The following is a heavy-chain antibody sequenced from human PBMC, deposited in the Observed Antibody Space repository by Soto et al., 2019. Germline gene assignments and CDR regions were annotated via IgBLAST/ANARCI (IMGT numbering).Heavy chain of an antibody. CDR2: IYYTGST. D-gene: IGHD3-22*01. CDR1: GGSISSYY. J-gene: IGHJ5*02. CDR3: AGSSITMIVDWFDP. Sequence: SETLSLTCTVSGGSISSYYWSWIRQPPGKGLEWIAYIYYTGSTNYNPSLKSRVTLSADTSKNQFSLKLSSVTAADTAVYYCAGSSITMIVDWFDPWGQGTLVTVSS. V-gene: IGHV4-59*08.